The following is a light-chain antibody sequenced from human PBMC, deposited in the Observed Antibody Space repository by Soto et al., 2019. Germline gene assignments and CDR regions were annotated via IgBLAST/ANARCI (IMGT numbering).Light chain of an antibody. CDR2: GAS. Sequence: EIVLTQSPGTLSLSPGERATLSCRASQSVSSSNLAWYQQKPGQAPRLLIYGASGSATGIPDRFSGSGSGTDFTLTISRLEPEDFAVYYCQQYGSSPLFTFGPGTKVDIK. CDR1: QSVSSSN. J-gene: IGKJ3*01. V-gene: IGKV3-20*01. CDR3: QQYGSSPLFT.